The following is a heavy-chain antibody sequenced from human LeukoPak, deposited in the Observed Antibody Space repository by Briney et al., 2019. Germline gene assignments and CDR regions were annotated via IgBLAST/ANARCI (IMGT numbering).Heavy chain of an antibody. D-gene: IGHD6-6*01. J-gene: IGHJ6*03. V-gene: IGHV3-48*04. CDR2: ISSSSSTI. CDR3: ACSSPYYYYYYMNV. Sequence: HPGGSLRLSCAASGFTFSSYSMNWVRQAPGKGLEWVSYISSSSSTIYYADSVKGRFTISRDNAKNSLYLQMNSLRAEDTAVFYCACSSPYYYYYYMNVWGKGTTVTVSS. CDR1: GFTFSSYS.